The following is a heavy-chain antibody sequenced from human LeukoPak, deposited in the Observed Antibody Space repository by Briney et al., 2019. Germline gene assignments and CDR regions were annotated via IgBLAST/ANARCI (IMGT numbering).Heavy chain of an antibody. J-gene: IGHJ3*02. V-gene: IGHV3-64*02. CDR2: ISSNGGST. CDR3: ARGDFSHAFDI. D-gene: IGHD3-3*01. Sequence: PGGSLRLSCAASGFTFSSYAMHWVRQAPGKGLEYVSAISSNGGSTYYADSVKGRFTISRDNSKNTLYLQVGSLRAEDMAVYYCARGDFSHAFDIWGQGTMVTVSS. CDR1: GFTFSSYA.